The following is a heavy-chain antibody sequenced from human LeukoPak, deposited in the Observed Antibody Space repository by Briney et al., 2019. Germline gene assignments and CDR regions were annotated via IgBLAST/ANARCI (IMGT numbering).Heavy chain of an antibody. CDR3: ASRRGPYSSSSD. Sequence: SETLSLTCTVSGGSISSYYWSWIRQPPGKGLEWIGEINHSGSTNYNPSLKSRITISVDTSKNQFSLKLSSVTAADTAVYYCASRRGPYSSSSDWGQGTLVTVSS. CDR1: GGSISSYY. J-gene: IGHJ4*02. V-gene: IGHV4-34*01. CDR2: INHSGST. D-gene: IGHD6-13*01.